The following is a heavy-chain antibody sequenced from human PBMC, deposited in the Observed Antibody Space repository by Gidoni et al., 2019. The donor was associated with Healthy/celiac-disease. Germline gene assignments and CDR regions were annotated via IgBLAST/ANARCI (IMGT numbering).Heavy chain of an antibody. CDR1: GFTFCNAW. CDR2: IKSKTDGGTR. Sequence: EVQLVESGGGLVRPGGSLRLSCAASGFTFCNAWMSWVRQAPGKGLEWVGHIKSKTDGGTRNFAAPVKGRFTISRDDSKNTLYLQMNNLKTEDTAVYYCTTDFPYYYDMDVWGKGTTVTVSS. V-gene: IGHV3-15*01. CDR3: TTDFPYYYDMDV. J-gene: IGHJ6*03.